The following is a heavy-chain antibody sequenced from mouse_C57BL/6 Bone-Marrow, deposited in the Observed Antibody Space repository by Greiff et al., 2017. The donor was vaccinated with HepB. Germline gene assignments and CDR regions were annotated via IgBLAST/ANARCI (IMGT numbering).Heavy chain of an antibody. CDR2: IYPRSGNT. V-gene: IGHV1-81*01. CDR1: GYTFTSYG. Sequence: LVESGAELARPGASVKLSCKASGYTFTSYGISWVKQRTGQGLEWIGEIYPRSGNTYYNEKFKGKATLTADKSSSTAYMELRSLTSEDSAVYFCARQGSPRYFDYWGQGTTLTVSS. J-gene: IGHJ2*01. CDR3: ARQGSPRYFDY.